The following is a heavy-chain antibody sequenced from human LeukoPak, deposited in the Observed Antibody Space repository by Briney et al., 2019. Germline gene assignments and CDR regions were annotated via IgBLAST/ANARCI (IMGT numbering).Heavy chain of an antibody. V-gene: IGHV1-18*01. J-gene: IGHJ5*02. D-gene: IGHD5-18*01. CDR2: ISAYNGNT. CDR3: ASSGYSYGFAGWFDP. CDR1: GGTFSSYA. Sequence: GASVKVSCKASGGTFSSYAISWVRQAPGQGLEWMGWISAYNGNTNYAQKLQGRVTMTTDTSTSTAYMELRSLGSDDTAVYYCASSGYSYGFAGWFDPWGQGTLVTVSS.